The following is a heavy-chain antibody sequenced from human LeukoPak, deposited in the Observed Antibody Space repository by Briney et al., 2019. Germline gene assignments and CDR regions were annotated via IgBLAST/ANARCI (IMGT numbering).Heavy chain of an antibody. Sequence: GGSLRLSCVGSGFTFSSYAMNWVRQAPGKGLEWVSSISSNNNIYYADSVKGRFTISRDNARNSLSLQMNSLRGEDTAVYYCGREDCNNVRCYGASDAWGQGTLVTVSS. D-gene: IGHD2-2*01. CDR1: GFTFSSYA. CDR2: ISSNNNI. J-gene: IGHJ5*02. V-gene: IGHV3-69-1*01. CDR3: GREDCNNVRCYGASDA.